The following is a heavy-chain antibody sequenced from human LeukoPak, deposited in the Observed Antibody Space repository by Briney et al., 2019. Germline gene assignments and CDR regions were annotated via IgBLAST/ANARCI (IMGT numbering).Heavy chain of an antibody. CDR3: AREVSEGFDF. V-gene: IGHV3-21*01. Sequence: GGSLRLSCTASGFTFSGYSMNWIRQAPGKGLEWVSSFGTRSTSIYHAGSVKGRFAISRDDAKNSLYLQMNSLRAEDTALYYCAREVSEGFDFWGQGTLVTVSS. D-gene: IGHD3-22*01. J-gene: IGHJ4*02. CDR1: GFTFSGYS. CDR2: FGTRSTSI.